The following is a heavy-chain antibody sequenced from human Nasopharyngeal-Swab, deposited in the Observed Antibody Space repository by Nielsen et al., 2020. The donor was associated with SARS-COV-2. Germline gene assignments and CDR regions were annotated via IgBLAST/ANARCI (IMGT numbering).Heavy chain of an antibody. CDR3: AKYKGRGISPVEGSLDI. Sequence: SLKISCAASGFTFDDHAMHWVRQAPGKGLEWVSGIIWNGDSRGYADSVKGRFTISRDSAKKSLYLQMNSLRPDDTALYYCAKYKGRGISPVEGSLDIWGQGTMVTVSS. D-gene: IGHD4-23*01. J-gene: IGHJ3*02. CDR1: GFTFDDHA. CDR2: IIWNGDSR. V-gene: IGHV3-9*01.